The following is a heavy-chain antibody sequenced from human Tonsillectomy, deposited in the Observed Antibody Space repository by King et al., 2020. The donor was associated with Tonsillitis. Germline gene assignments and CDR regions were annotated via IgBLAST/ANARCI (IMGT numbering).Heavy chain of an antibody. CDR3: AKESGYSYGMTDY. CDR1: GFTFSSYA. J-gene: IGHJ4*02. CDR2: ISGSGGST. D-gene: IGHD5-18*01. V-gene: IGHV3-23*04. Sequence: EVQLVESGGGLVQPGGSLRLSCAASGFTFSSYAMSWVRQAPGKGLEWCSVISGSGGSTYYADPVKGRFTISRDNTTNTLYLQMNSLRAEDTAVYFCAKESGYSYGMTDYWGQGTLVTVSS.